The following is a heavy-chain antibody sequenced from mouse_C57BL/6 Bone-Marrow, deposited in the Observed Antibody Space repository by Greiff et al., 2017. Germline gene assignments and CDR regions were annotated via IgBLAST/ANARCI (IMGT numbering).Heavy chain of an antibody. CDR2: INPNNGGT. CDR1: GYTFTDYN. D-gene: IGHD1-1*01. J-gene: IGHJ3*01. Sequence: EVQLQQSGPELVKPGASVKMSCKASGYTFTDYNMHWVKQSHGKSLEWIGYINPNNGGTSYNQKFKGKATLTVNKSSSTAYMELRNLTSEDSAVYYCARDYYGSSPWFAYWGQGTLVTVSA. CDR3: ARDYYGSSPWFAY. V-gene: IGHV1-22*01.